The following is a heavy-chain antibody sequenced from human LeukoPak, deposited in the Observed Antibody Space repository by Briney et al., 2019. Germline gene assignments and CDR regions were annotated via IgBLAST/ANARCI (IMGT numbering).Heavy chain of an antibody. CDR2: ISYDGSNK. CDR3: AREGDMVRGVRYFDY. CDR1: GFTFSSYA. D-gene: IGHD3-10*01. Sequence: PGRSLRLSCAASGFTFSSYAMHWVRQAPGKGLEWVAVISYDGSNKYYADSVKGRFTISRDNSKNTLYLQMNSLRAEDTAVYYCAREGDMVRGVRYFDYWGQGTLVTVSS. V-gene: IGHV3-30-3*01. J-gene: IGHJ4*02.